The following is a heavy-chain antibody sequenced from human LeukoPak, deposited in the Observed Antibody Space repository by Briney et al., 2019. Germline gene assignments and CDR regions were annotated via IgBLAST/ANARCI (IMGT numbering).Heavy chain of an antibody. CDR1: GGSISSYY. V-gene: IGHV4-4*07. CDR3: ARGDHGIAVADYYFDY. CDR2: IYTSGST. Sequence: SETLSLTCTVSGGSISSYYWSWIRQPAGKGLEWIGRIYTSGSTNYNPSLKSRVTISVDTSKNQFSLKLSSVTAADTAVYYCARGDHGIAVADYYFDYWGQGTLVTVSS. J-gene: IGHJ4*02. D-gene: IGHD6-19*01.